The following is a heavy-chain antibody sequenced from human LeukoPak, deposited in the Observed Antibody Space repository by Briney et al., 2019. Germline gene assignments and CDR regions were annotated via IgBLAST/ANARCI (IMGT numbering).Heavy chain of an antibody. D-gene: IGHD3-16*02. J-gene: IGHJ4*02. CDR2: IYYSGST. Sequence: PSETLSLTCTVSGCSFSSSIYYWGWIRQPPGKGLEWIGSIYYSGSTYYNPSLKSRVTISVDTSKNQFSLKLSSVTAADTAVYYCARHIVEGFDLGYFDYWGQGTLVTVSS. CDR1: GCSFSSSIYY. CDR3: ARHIVEGFDLGYFDY. V-gene: IGHV4-39*01.